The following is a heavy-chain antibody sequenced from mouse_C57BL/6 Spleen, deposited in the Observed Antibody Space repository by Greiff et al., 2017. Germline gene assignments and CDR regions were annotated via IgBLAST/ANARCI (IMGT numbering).Heavy chain of an antibody. Sequence: QVQLQQSGAELARPGASVKLSCKASGYTFTSYGISWVKQRTGQGLEWIGEIYPRSGNTYYNEKFKGKATLTADKSSSTAYMELRSLTSEDSAVYFCARIEAYYSNFYYFDYWGQGTTLTVSS. D-gene: IGHD2-5*01. CDR3: ARIEAYYSNFYYFDY. CDR2: IYPRSGNT. V-gene: IGHV1-81*01. J-gene: IGHJ2*01. CDR1: GYTFTSYG.